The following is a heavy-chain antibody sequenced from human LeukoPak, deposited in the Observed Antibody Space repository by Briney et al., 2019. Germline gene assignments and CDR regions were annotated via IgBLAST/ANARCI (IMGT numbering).Heavy chain of an antibody. CDR2: MNPNSGNT. Sequence: GASVKVSCKASGYTFTSFDINWVRQATGQGLEWMGWMNPNSGNTGFAQKFQGRVTTTRDTSISTAYMELSGLRSEDTAVYYCARGRGTGSGLRRLDYWGQGTLVTISS. CDR1: GYTFTSFD. D-gene: IGHD1-1*01. CDR3: ARGRGTGSGLRRLDY. J-gene: IGHJ4*02. V-gene: IGHV1-8*01.